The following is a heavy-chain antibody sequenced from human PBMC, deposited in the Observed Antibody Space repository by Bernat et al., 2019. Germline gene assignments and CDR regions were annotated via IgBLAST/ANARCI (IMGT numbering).Heavy chain of an antibody. CDR2: INHSGRT. CDR3: ARTAEMTTIYYFDC. J-gene: IGHJ4*02. V-gene: IGHV4-34*01. D-gene: IGHD5-24*01. CDR1: GGSFSDYY. Sequence: QVQLQQWGAGLLKPSETLSLTCAVYGGSFSDYYWGWIRQSPGKGLEWIGEINHSGRTSYNPSLRSRATISVDTSKDQLSLKLSSVPAAATAMYYCARTAEMTTIYYFDCWGQGTLVTVSS.